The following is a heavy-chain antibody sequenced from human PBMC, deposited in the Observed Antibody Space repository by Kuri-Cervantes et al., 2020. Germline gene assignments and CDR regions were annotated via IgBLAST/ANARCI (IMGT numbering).Heavy chain of an antibody. Sequence: GGSLRLSCAASGFTFSSYSMNWVRQAPGKGLEWVSYISSSGSTIYYADSVKGRFTISRDNAKNSLYLQMNSLRAEDTAVYYCARSWELLGWFDPWGQGTLVTVSS. CDR2: ISSSGSTI. J-gene: IGHJ5*02. V-gene: IGHV3-48*04. CDR1: GFTFSSYS. CDR3: ARSWELLGWFDP. D-gene: IGHD1-26*01.